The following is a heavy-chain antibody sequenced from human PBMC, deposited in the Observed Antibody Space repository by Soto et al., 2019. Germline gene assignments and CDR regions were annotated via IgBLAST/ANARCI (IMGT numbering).Heavy chain of an antibody. V-gene: IGHV4-59*01. CDR1: GGSISSYY. Sequence: SETLSLTCTVSGGSISSYYWSWIRQPPGKGLEWIGYIYYSGSTNYNPSLKSRVTISVDTSKNQFSLKLSSVTAADTAVYYCARRSGGNFDYWGQGTLVTVSS. CDR2: IYYSGST. J-gene: IGHJ4*02. CDR3: ARRSGGNFDY.